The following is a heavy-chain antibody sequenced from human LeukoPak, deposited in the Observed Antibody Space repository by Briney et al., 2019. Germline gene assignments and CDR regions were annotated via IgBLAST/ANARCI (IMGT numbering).Heavy chain of an antibody. CDR1: GYIFSTYW. Sequence: GESLKISCQGSGYIFSTYWIGWVRQMPGKGLEWMAVIYPGDSRTRYNPSFQGQVTISADKTSSTAYLQWSSLKASDTAMYYCACRKSSSPCFDPWGQGTLVTVSS. CDR2: IYPGDSRT. CDR3: ACRKSSSPCFDP. V-gene: IGHV5-51*01. J-gene: IGHJ5*02. D-gene: IGHD6-13*01.